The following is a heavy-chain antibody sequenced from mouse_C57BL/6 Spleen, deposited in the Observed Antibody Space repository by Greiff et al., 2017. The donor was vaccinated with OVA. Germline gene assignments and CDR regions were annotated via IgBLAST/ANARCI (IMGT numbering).Heavy chain of an antibody. V-gene: IGHV1-69*01. J-gene: IGHJ4*01. D-gene: IGHD2-12*01. CDR2: IDPSDSYT. CDR1: GYTFTSYW. CDR3: ACYDDYAMDY. Sequence: QVQLKQPGAELVMPGASVKLSCKASGYTFTSYWMHWVKQRPGQGLEWIGEIDPSDSYTNYNQKFKGKSTLTVDKSSSTAYMQLSSLTSEDSAVYYCACYDDYAMDYWGQGTSVTVSS.